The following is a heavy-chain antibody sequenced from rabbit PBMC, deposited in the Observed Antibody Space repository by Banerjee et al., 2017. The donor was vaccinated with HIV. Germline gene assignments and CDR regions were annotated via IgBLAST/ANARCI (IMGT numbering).Heavy chain of an antibody. CDR1: GFSFSSGYD. J-gene: IGHJ4*01. CDR3: ARGAGHSASGWPYYFNL. Sequence: QSLEESGGDLVKPGASLTLTCTASGFSFSSGYDMCWVRQAPGKGLEWIACIDAGSSDSTYYASWAKGRFTSSKTSSTTVTLQMTSLTAADTATYFCARGAGHSASGWPYYFNLWGPGTLVTVS. V-gene: IGHV1S40*01. D-gene: IGHD7-1*01. CDR2: IDAGSSDST.